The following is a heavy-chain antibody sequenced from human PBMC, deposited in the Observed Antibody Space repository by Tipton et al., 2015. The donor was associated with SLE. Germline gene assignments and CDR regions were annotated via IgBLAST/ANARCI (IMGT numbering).Heavy chain of an antibody. D-gene: IGHD1-26*01. Sequence: TLSLTCAVYGGSFSGYYWSWIRQPPGKGLEWIGEINHSGSTNYNPSLKSRVTISVDTSKNQFSLKLSSVTAADTAVYYCARVGHSYYYYYMDVWDKGTTVTVSS. J-gene: IGHJ6*03. CDR2: INHSGST. V-gene: IGHV4-34*01. CDR3: ARVGHSYYYYYMDV. CDR1: GGSFSGYY.